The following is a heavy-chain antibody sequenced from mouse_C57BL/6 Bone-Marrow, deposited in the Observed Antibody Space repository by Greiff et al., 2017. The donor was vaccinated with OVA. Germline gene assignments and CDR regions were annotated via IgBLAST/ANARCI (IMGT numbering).Heavy chain of an antibody. CDR1: GYTFTDYN. D-gene: IGHD1-2*01. CDR3: ARFRAITPYYAMDY. Sequence: EVQVVESGPELVKPGASVKIPCKASGYTFTDYNMDWVKQSHGKSLEWIGDINPNNGGTIYNQKFKGKATLTVDKSSSTAYMELRSLTSEDTAVYYCARFRAITPYYAMDYWGQGTSVTVSS. V-gene: IGHV1-18*01. CDR2: INPNNGGT. J-gene: IGHJ4*01.